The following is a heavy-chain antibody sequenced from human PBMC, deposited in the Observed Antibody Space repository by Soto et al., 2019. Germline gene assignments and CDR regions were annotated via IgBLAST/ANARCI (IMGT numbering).Heavy chain of an antibody. CDR1: GFTFSSYS. CDR2: ISSSSSYI. D-gene: IGHD4-17*01. J-gene: IGHJ4*02. V-gene: IGHV3-21*01. CDR3: ARGTTVTTMEFDY. Sequence: EVQLLESGGGLVQPGGSLRLSCAASGFTFSSYSMNWVRQAPGKGLEWVSSISSSSSYIYYADSVKGRFTISRDNAKNSLYLQMNSLRAEDTAVYYCARGTTVTTMEFDYWGQGTLVTVSS.